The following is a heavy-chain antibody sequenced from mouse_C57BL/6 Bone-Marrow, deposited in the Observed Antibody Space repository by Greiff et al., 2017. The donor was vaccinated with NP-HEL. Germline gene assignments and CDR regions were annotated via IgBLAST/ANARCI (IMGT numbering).Heavy chain of an antibody. V-gene: IGHV14-2*01. Sequence: VQLQQSGAELVKPGASVKLSCTASGFNIKDYYMHWVKQRTEQGLEWIGRIDPEDGETKYAPKFQGKATITADTSSNTACLQLSSLTSEDTAVYYCARDYYGSYYFDYWGQGTTLTVSS. CDR1: GFNIKDYY. J-gene: IGHJ2*01. D-gene: IGHD1-1*01. CDR3: ARDYYGSYYFDY. CDR2: IDPEDGET.